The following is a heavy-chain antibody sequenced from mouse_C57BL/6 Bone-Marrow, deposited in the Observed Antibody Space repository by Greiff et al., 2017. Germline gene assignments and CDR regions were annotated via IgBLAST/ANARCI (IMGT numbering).Heavy chain of an antibody. J-gene: IGHJ4*01. CDR1: GYTFTSYW. D-gene: IGHD2-4*01. Sequence: QVQLQQPGAELVMPGASVKLSCKASGYTFTSYWMHWVKQRPGQGLEWIGEIDPSDSYTNYNQKFKGKSTLTVDKSSSTAYLQLSSLTSEDTAVYYGASDYDYDDGYYYAMDYWGQGTSVTVSA. CDR3: ASDYDYDDGYYYAMDY. CDR2: IDPSDSYT. V-gene: IGHV1-69*01.